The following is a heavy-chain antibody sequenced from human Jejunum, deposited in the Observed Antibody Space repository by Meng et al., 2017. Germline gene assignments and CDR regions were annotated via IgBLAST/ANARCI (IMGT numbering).Heavy chain of an antibody. J-gene: IGHJ4*02. CDR2: VWHSGAT. Sequence: HVHRQGSGPGLVKPSGTLSLTCAFSGDFTSSSDRWTWVRQAPGRGLEWIGEVWHSGATYYNPSLESRLTISIDTSNNRFSLELSSATAADTAVYDCARGVLERYFDYWGQGALVTVSS. D-gene: IGHD3-10*01. CDR1: GDFTSSSDR. CDR3: ARGVLERYFDY. V-gene: IGHV4-4*02.